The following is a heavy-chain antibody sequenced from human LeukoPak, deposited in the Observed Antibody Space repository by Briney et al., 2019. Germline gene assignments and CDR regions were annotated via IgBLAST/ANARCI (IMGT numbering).Heavy chain of an antibody. D-gene: IGHD1-14*01. J-gene: IGHJ4*02. V-gene: IGHV3-30-3*01. CDR3: AREVITTTEYYDY. CDR1: GFTFSSYA. Sequence: GGSLRLSCAASGFTFSSYAMPWVRQAPGKGLEWVAVISYDGSNKYYADSVKGRFTISRDNSKNTLYLQMNSLRAEDTAVYYCAREVITTTEYYDYWGQGTLVTVSS. CDR2: ISYDGSNK.